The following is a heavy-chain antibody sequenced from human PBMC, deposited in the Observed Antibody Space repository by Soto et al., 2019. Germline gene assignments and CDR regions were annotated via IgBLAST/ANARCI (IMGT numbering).Heavy chain of an antibody. CDR2: ISSSSIYI. D-gene: IGHD1-1*01. V-gene: IGHV3-21*01. J-gene: IGHJ4*02. CDR1: GFTFSSYS. CDR3: AKSVYNWNDGFFDY. Sequence: KPGGSLRLSCAASGFTFSSYSMNWVRQAPGKGLEWVSSISSSSIYIYYADSVKGRFTISRDNSKNTLYLQMSSLRAEDTAVYYCAKSVYNWNDGFFDYWGQGTLVTVSS.